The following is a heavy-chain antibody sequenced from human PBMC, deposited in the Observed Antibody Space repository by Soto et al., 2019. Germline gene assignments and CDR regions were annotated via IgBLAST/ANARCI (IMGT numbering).Heavy chain of an antibody. J-gene: IGHJ6*03. CDR2: IWYDGSNK. CDR3: ARGSNTIRYMDV. Sequence: GGSLRLSCAASGFTFSSYGMHWVRQAPGKGLEWVAVIWYDGSNKYYADSVKGRFTISRDNSKNTLYLQMNSLRAEDTAVYYWARGSNTIRYMDVWGKGTTVTVSS. D-gene: IGHD3-3*01. CDR1: GFTFSSYG. V-gene: IGHV3-33*01.